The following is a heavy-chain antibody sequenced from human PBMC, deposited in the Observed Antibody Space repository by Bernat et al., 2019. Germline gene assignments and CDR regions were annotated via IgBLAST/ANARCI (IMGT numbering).Heavy chain of an antibody. Sequence: QVQLVESGGGVVQPGRSLRLSCAASGFTFSSYGMHWVRQAPGKGLEWVAVIWYDGSNKYYADSVKGRFTISRDNSKNTLYLQMNSLRAEDTAVYYCARARPHDYGDYHYWGQGTLVTVSS. D-gene: IGHD4-17*01. CDR1: GFTFSSYG. CDR2: IWYDGSNK. J-gene: IGHJ4*02. V-gene: IGHV3-33*01. CDR3: ARARPHDYGDYHY.